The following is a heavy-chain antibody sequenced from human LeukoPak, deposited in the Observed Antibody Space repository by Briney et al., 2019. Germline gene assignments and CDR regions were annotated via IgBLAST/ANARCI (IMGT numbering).Heavy chain of an antibody. CDR1: GFSLTDYP. V-gene: IGHV3-48*02. D-gene: IGHD3-9*01. Sequence: GGSLRLSCATSGFSLTDYPMNWVRQAPGKGLEWIANIRTTAEGAKYAYYADSVKGRVTISRDDGKNTLYLHMKSLRDDDTAVYYCATDQRYAFDYWGQGILVTVSS. CDR3: ATDQRYAFDY. CDR2: IRTTAEGAKYA. J-gene: IGHJ4*02.